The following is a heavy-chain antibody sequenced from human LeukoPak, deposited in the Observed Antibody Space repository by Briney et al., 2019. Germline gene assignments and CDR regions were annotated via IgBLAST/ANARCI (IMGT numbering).Heavy chain of an antibody. J-gene: IGHJ4*02. CDR3: AKVAGGYSSSHPVDY. CDR1: GFTFSSYG. CDR2: ISYDGSNK. Sequence: TGGSLRLSCAASGFTFSSYGMHWVRQAPGKGLEWVAVISYDGSNKYYADSVKGRFTISRDNSKNTLYLQMNSLRAEDTAVYYCAKVAGGYSSSHPVDYWGQGTLVTVSS. D-gene: IGHD6-13*01. V-gene: IGHV3-30*18.